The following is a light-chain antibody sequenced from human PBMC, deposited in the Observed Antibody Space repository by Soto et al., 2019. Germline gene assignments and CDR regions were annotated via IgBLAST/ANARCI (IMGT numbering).Light chain of an antibody. CDR1: QSVSSN. CDR2: GAV. V-gene: IGKV3-15*01. Sequence: TQCRRTLSRSPVEIATLSGRASQSVSSNLAWYRQKPGQAPSLLIYGAVTRATGIPARFSGIGSGTEFTLTISSLQSEHLALYYCQQYNDWPRAFGQGTKVDIK. J-gene: IGKJ1*01. CDR3: QQYNDWPRA.